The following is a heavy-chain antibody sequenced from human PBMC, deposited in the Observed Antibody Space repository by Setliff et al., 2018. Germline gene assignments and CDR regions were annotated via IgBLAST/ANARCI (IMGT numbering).Heavy chain of an antibody. D-gene: IGHD3-10*01. CDR1: GGSISSYY. J-gene: IGHJ4*02. V-gene: IGHV4-59*03. CDR3: AGSQGSGGYYSNSPYYFHY. Sequence: PSETLSLTCTVFGGSISSYYWSWIRQPPGKELEWMAYVYYTGDTYYNPSLKSRISISIDTSKNQFSLNLISVTAADTAVYYCAGSQGSGGYYSNSPYYFHYWGQGTLVTV. CDR2: VYYTGDT.